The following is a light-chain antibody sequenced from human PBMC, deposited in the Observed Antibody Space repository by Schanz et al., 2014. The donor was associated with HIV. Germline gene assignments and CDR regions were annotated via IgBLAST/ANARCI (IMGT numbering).Light chain of an antibody. J-gene: IGKJ1*01. CDR2: ATS. CDR3: QQYGSSPWT. CDR1: QSVSSN. Sequence: EIVLTQSPGTLSLSPGERATLSCRASQSVSSNLAWYQQKPGQAPRLLIYATSFRAAGIPDRFGGSGSATDFTLTISRLEPDDFAVYYCQQYGSSPWTFGQGTRVDVK. V-gene: IGKV3-20*01.